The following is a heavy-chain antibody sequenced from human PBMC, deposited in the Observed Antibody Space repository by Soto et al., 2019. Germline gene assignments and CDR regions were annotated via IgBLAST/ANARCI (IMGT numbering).Heavy chain of an antibody. CDR1: GGTFSSYT. CDR3: ARDRENYYDSSGYYAIDY. V-gene: IGHV1-69*04. J-gene: IGHJ4*02. D-gene: IGHD3-22*01. CDR2: IIPILGIA. Sequence: SVKVSCKASGGTFSSYTISWVRQAPGQGLEWMGRIIPILGIANYAQKFQGRVTITADKSTSTAYMELSSLRSEDTAVYYCARDRENYYDSSGYYAIDYWGRGTLVTVSS.